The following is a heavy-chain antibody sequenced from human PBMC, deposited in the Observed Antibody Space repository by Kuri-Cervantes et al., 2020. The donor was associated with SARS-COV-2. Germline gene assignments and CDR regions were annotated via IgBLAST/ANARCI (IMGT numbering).Heavy chain of an antibody. J-gene: IGHJ4*02. CDR2: IYSGGST. V-gene: IGHV3-53*01. CDR3: ARDRSAWPFDY. CDR1: GFTVSSNY. Sequence: GESLKISCAASGFTVSSNYMSWVRQAPGKGLEWVSVIYSGGSTYYADSVKGRFTISRDNSKNTLYLQMNGLRAEDTAVYYCARDRSAWPFDYWGQGTLVTVSS. D-gene: IGHD6-19*01.